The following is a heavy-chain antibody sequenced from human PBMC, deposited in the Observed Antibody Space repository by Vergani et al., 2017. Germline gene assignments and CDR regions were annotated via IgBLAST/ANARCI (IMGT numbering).Heavy chain of an antibody. J-gene: IGHJ6*02. V-gene: IGHV4-39*01. CDR3: ARHRGSGGFFPSSYFYGMDV. CDR1: GASIRSSNYY. D-gene: IGHD3-10*01. Sequence: QLQLQESGPGLVKPSATLSLTCSVSGASIRSSNYYWGWIRQPPGKGLEWIGCIHHSGDTHYNSSLKSRVSISIVSSSKFSLSLTSVTAADTAIYYCARHRGSGGFFPSSYFYGMDVWGHGTTVTVSS. CDR2: IHHSGDT.